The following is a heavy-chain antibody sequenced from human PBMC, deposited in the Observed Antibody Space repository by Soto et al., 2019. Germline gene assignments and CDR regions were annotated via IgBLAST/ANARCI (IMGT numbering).Heavy chain of an antibody. D-gene: IGHD6-19*01. V-gene: IGHV3-23*01. CDR2: ISGSGGST. J-gene: IGHJ3*02. Sequence: GGSLRLSCAASGFTFSSYAMSWVRQAPGKGLEWVSAISGSGGSTYYADSVKGRFTISRDNSKNTLYLQMNSLRAEDTAVYYCAKSPAVAGSKNDAFDIWGQGTMVNVSS. CDR3: AKSPAVAGSKNDAFDI. CDR1: GFTFSSYA.